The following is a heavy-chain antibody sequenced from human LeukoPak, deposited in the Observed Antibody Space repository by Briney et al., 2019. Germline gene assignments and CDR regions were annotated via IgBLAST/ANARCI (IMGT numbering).Heavy chain of an antibody. D-gene: IGHD3-3*01. CDR1: GVTFCNAW. Sequence: GGSLRLSCAASGVTFCNAWMSWVRQAPGKGLEWVGRIKSKTDGGTTDYAAPVKGRFTISRDDSKNTLYLQMNSLKTEDTAVYYCTTATSYYDFWSGYLYWGQRTLVTVSS. CDR3: TTATSYYDFWSGYLY. CDR2: IKSKTDGGTT. J-gene: IGHJ4*02. V-gene: IGHV3-15*01.